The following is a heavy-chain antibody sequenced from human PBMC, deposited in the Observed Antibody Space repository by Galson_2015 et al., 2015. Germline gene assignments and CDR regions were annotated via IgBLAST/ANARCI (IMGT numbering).Heavy chain of an antibody. Sequence: ALVKPTQTLTLTCTLSGFSLGTNGMRVSWIRQPPGKGLEWLAHIDWDDDKFYNTSLETRLTISTDTSKTQVVLIMTNMDPVDTATYFCARSSTSDDWFDPWGQGILVTVSS. V-gene: IGHV2-70*04. CDR3: ARSSTSDDWFDP. CDR2: IDWDDDK. D-gene: IGHD2/OR15-2a*01. CDR1: GFSLGTNGMR. J-gene: IGHJ5*02.